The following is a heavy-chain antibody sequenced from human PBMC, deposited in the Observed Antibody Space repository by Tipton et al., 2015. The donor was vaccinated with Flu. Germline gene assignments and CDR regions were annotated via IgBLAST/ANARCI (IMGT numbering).Heavy chain of an antibody. D-gene: IGHD3-22*01. CDR3: ARDQGYSDNSGHYYNWFDP. J-gene: IGHJ5*02. CDR2: IKQDGSEK. V-gene: IGHV3-7*01. Sequence: LSLTCAASGFTFSSYWMSWVRQAPGKGLEWVANIKQDGSEKYYVDSVKGRFTISRDNAKNSLYLQMNSLRAEDTAVYYCARDQGYSDNSGHYYNWFDPWGQGTLVTVSS. CDR1: GFTFSSYW.